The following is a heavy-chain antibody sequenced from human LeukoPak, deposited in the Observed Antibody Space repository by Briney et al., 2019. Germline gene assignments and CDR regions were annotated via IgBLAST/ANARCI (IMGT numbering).Heavy chain of an antibody. D-gene: IGHD6-13*01. J-gene: IGHJ2*01. Sequence: PSETLSLTCTGSGGSISTYDWSWIRQPAGKGLEWIGRIYTSGSTNYNPSLKRRVTMSEDTSKKQFSLKLSSVTAADTAVYYCARLSSSWYQDWYFDLWGRGTLVTVSS. CDR1: GGSISTYD. CDR2: IYTSGST. CDR3: ARLSSSWYQDWYFDL. V-gene: IGHV4-4*07.